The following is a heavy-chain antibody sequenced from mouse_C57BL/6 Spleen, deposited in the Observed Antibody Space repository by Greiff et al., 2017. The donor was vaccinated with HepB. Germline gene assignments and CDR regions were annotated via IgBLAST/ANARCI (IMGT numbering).Heavy chain of an antibody. J-gene: IGHJ2*01. CDR1: GYTFTSYG. CDR3: AREGTTVVATVPSDY. V-gene: IGHV1-81*01. D-gene: IGHD1-1*01. CDR2: IYPRSGNT. Sequence: QVQLQQSGAELARPGASVKLSCKASGYTFTSYGISWVKQRTGQGLEWIGEIYPRSGNTYYNEKFKGKATLTADKSSSTAYMELRSLTSEDSAVYFCAREGTTVVATVPSDYWGQGTTLTVSS.